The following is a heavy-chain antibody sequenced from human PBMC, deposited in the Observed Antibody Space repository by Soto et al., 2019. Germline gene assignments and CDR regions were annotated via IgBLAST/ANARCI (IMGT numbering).Heavy chain of an antibody. D-gene: IGHD6-6*01. V-gene: IGHV1-8*01. J-gene: IGHJ4*02. CDR3: ARGGLIEADFDY. CDR1: GYTFTSYD. CDR2: MNPNSGNT. Sequence: ASVKVSCKASGYTFTSYDINWVRQATGQGLEWMGWMNPNSGNTGYAQKFQGRVTMTRNTSIRTAYMELSSLRSEDTAVYYCARGGLIEADFDYWGQGTMVTVSS.